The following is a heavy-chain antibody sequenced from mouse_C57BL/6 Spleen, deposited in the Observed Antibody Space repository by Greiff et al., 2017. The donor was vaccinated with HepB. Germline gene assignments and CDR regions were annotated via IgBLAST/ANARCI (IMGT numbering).Heavy chain of an antibody. J-gene: IGHJ2*01. CDR3: ARDDYYGSSQYYFDY. CDR1: GFTFSSYA. CDR2: ISDGGSYT. D-gene: IGHD1-1*01. Sequence: EVQVVESGGGLVKPGGSLKLSCAASGFTFSSYAMSWVRQTPEKRLEWVATISDGGSYTYYPDNVKGRFTISRDNAKNNLYLQMSHLKSEDTAMYYCARDDYYGSSQYYFDYWGQGTTLTVSS. V-gene: IGHV5-4*01.